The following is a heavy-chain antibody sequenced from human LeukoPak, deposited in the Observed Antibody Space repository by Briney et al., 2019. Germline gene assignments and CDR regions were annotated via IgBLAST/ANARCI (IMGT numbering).Heavy chain of an antibody. CDR1: GFTFSSYA. D-gene: IGHD3-22*01. Sequence: GGSLRLSCAASGFTFSSYAMSWVRQAPGKGLEWVSAISGSGGSTYYADSVKGRFTVSRDNSKNTLYLQMNSLRAEDTAVYYCANANYYDSSGYPYYFDYWGQGTLVTVSS. CDR2: ISGSGGST. CDR3: ANANYYDSSGYPYYFDY. V-gene: IGHV3-23*01. J-gene: IGHJ4*02.